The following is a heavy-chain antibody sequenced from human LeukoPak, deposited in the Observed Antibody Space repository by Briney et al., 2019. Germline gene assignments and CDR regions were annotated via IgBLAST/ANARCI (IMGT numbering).Heavy chain of an antibody. D-gene: IGHD3-22*01. CDR3: AREEYYDSSGYYLDC. V-gene: IGHV4-38-2*02. J-gene: IGHJ4*02. CDR2: IYHSGST. CDR1: GYSVSSGYY. Sequence: SETLSLTCTVSGYSVSSGYYWGWIRQSPGKGLEWIGSIYHSGSTYYSPSLRSRITISVDTSKNQFSLKLSSVTAADTAVYYCAREEYYDSSGYYLDCWGQGTLVTVSS.